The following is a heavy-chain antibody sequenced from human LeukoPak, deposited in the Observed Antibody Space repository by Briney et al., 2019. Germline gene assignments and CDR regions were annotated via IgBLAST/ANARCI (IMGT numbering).Heavy chain of an antibody. D-gene: IGHD5-18*01. V-gene: IGHV3-23*01. CDR1: GFTFSAYG. CDR3: AKRRYGSSGYFDY. CDR2: ITASGAST. J-gene: IGHJ4*02. Sequence: GWSLRLSCAASGFTFSAYGMGWVRQAPGKGLEWFEAITASGASTDYADSVRGRFTISRDNSNNTLYMQLNSLRTEDTAVYYCAKRRYGSSGYFDYWGQGTLVTVSS.